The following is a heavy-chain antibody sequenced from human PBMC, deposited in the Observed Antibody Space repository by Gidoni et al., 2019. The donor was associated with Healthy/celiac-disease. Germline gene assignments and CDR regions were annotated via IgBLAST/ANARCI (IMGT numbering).Heavy chain of an antibody. Sequence: EVQLVESGGGLVKPGESLRLSCAASGFTFSSYSMNWVRQAPGKGLEWVLSISSSSSYIYFADSVKGRFTISRDNAKNSLYLQMNSLRAEDTAVYYCARADSSSWYFDYWGQGTLVTVSS. V-gene: IGHV3-21*01. CDR1: GFTFSSYS. CDR3: ARADSSSWYFDY. J-gene: IGHJ4*02. D-gene: IGHD6-13*01. CDR2: ISSSSSYI.